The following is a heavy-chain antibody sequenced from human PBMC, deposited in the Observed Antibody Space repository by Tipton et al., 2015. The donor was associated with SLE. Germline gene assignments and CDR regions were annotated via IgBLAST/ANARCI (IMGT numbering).Heavy chain of an antibody. CDR1: GGSISSGSHY. V-gene: IGHV4-61*09. Sequence: TLSLTCTVSGGSISSGSHYWSWIRQPAGKGLEWIGDMYTSGSTDYNPSLQNRVTISVDTSKNQFSLKLSSVTAADTAVYYCARIMFDYSSSWYRDYWGQGTLVTVSS. J-gene: IGHJ4*02. D-gene: IGHD6-13*01. CDR2: MYTSGST. CDR3: ARIMFDYSSSWYRDY.